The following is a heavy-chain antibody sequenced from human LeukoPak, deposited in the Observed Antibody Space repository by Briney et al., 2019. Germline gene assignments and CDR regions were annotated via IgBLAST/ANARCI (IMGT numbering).Heavy chain of an antibody. V-gene: IGHV3-7*01. J-gene: IGHJ4*02. CDR3: ARDYYASGSHDY. CDR2: IKQDGSET. CDR1: GFTFKTYW. D-gene: IGHD3-10*01. Sequence: GGSLRLSCAGSGFTFKTYWLTWVRQAPGEGLEWVGNIKQDGSETYYGDSGKGRFTISRDNAKNSMYLQMNNLRAEDTAVYYCARDYYASGSHDYWGQGTLVTVSS.